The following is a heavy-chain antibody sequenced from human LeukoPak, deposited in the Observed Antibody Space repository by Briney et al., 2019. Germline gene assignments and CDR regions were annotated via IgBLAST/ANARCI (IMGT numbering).Heavy chain of an antibody. D-gene: IGHD2-8*02. Sequence: GGSLRLSCAASGFTFSSYNMNWVRQAPGKGLEWVSYISSSGSTIYYADSVKGRFTISRDNSKNTVYLQMNSLRAEDTAIYYCATYGQVLLPFESWGQGTLVTVSS. CDR2: ISSSGSTI. CDR3: ATYGQVLLPFES. J-gene: IGHJ4*02. CDR1: GFTFSSYN. V-gene: IGHV3-48*01.